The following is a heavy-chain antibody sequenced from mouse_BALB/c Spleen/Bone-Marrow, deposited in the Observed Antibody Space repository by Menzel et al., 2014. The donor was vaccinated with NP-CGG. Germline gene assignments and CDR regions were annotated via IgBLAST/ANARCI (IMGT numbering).Heavy chain of an antibody. D-gene: IGHD2-4*01. CDR2: INSNGGST. CDR3: ARDYDYDY. CDR1: GFTFSSYD. Sequence: DVHLVESGGGLVQPGGSLKLSCAASGFTFSSYDMSWVRQTPDKRLELVATINSNGGSTYYPDSVKGRFTISRDNAKNTLYLQMSSLKSEDTAMYYCARDYDYDYWGPGTALTVSS. V-gene: IGHV5-6-3*01. J-gene: IGHJ2*01.